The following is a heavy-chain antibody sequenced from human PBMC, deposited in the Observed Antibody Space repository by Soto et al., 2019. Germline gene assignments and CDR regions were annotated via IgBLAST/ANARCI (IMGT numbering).Heavy chain of an antibody. CDR1: GCTFTSYC. Sequence: ASVKVSGKASGCTFTSYCIIGVRQAPEQGLEWMGWISAYNGNTNYAQKLQGRVTITTDTSTSTAYMELRSLRSDDTAVYYCAREAESSGSYWYYYGMDVWGKGTTVTVSS. V-gene: IGHV1-18*01. J-gene: IGHJ6*04. D-gene: IGHD1-26*01. CDR2: ISAYNGNT. CDR3: AREAESSGSYWYYYGMDV.